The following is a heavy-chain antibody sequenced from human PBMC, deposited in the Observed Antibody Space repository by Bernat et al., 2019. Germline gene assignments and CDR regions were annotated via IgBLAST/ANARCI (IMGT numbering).Heavy chain of an antibody. J-gene: IGHJ6*02. D-gene: IGHD3-22*01. V-gene: IGHV1-69*02. CDR3: ARVGYDSSGYRWRPNYYYGMDV. CDR1: GGTFSSYT. CDR2: IIPILGIA. Sequence: QVQLVQSGAEVKKPGSSVKVSCKASGGTFSSYTISWVRQAPGQGLEWMGRIIPILGIANYAQKFQGRVTITADKSTSTAYMELSSLRSEDTAVYYCARVGYDSSGYRWRPNYYYGMDVWVQGTTVTVSS.